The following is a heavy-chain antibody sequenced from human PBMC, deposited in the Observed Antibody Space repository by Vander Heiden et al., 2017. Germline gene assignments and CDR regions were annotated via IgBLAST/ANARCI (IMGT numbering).Heavy chain of an antibody. V-gene: IGHV3-23*01. CDR3: AKAELERRTHYYYGMDV. CDR2: ISGSGGST. J-gene: IGHJ6*02. CDR1: GFAFTGYA. Sequence: EVQLLASGGGLVQPGGSLRPSCPASGFAFTGYAMTWVRQAPGKGLEWVSAISGSGGSTYYADSVKGRFTISRDNSKNTLYLQMNSLRAEDTAVYYCAKAELERRTHYYYGMDVWGQGTTVTVSS. D-gene: IGHD1-1*01.